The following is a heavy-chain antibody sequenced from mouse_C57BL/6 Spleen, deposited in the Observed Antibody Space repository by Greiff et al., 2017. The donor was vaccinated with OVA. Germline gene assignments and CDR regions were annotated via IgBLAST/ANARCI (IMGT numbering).Heavy chain of an antibody. V-gene: IGHV3-1*01. CDR1: GYSITSGYD. CDR3: ARDRGEYYYGSSYWYFDV. D-gene: IGHD1-1*01. J-gene: IGHJ1*03. CDR2: ISYSGST. Sequence: DVKLQESGPGMVKPSQSLSLTCTVTGYSITSGYDWHWIRHFPGNKLEWMGYISYSGSTNYNPSLKSRISITHDTSKNHFFLKLNSVTTEDTATYYCARDRGEYYYGSSYWYFDVWGTGTTVTVSS.